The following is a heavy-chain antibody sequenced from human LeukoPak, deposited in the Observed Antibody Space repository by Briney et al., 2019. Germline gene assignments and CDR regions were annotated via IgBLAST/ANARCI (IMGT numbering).Heavy chain of an antibody. J-gene: IGHJ4*02. CDR2: IYHSGTI. D-gene: IGHD6-13*01. CDR3: ARGLGRQQLVSPFDY. Sequence: SETLSLTCTVSGYSISSGYYWGWIRQPPGKGLEWLANIYHSGTIYYNPSLKSRVTISVDTSKNQFSLKLTSVTAADTAVYYCARGLGRQQLVSPFDYWGQGTLVTVSS. CDR1: GYSISSGYY. V-gene: IGHV4-38-2*02.